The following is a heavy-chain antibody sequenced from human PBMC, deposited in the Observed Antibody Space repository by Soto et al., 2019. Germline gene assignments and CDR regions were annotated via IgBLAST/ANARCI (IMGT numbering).Heavy chain of an antibody. V-gene: IGHV4-39*01. J-gene: IGHJ4*02. Sequence: QLQLQESGPGLVKPSETRSLTCTVSGGSISSSSYYWGWIRQPPGKGLEWIGSLYYSGSTYYNPSLKSRVTIAGETSKTQLSLRLSSVTAADTAVYYCASTLNYDILTGPGGGWGQGTLVTVSS. CDR1: GGSISSSSYY. CDR2: LYYSGST. CDR3: ASTLNYDILTGPGGG. D-gene: IGHD3-9*01.